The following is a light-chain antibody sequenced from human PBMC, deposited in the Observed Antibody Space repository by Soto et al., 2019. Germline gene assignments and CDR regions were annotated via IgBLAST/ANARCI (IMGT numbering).Light chain of an antibody. Sequence: IQMTQSHSSLSASVGDRFTITCRASQSISSYLNWYQQKPGKAPKLLIYAASSLQSGVPSRFSGSGSGTDFTLTISSLQPEDFATYYCQQSYSTPRTFGQGTMVDIK. CDR3: QQSYSTPRT. CDR1: QSISSY. V-gene: IGKV1-39*01. J-gene: IGKJ1*01. CDR2: AAS.